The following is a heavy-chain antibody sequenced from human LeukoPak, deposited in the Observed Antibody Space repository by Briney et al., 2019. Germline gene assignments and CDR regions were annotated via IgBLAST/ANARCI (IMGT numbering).Heavy chain of an antibody. CDR3: ARWGTYASTSNWFDP. D-gene: IGHD2-2*01. V-gene: IGHV4-59*12. Sequence: SETLSLTCAVYGGSFSGYYWSWIRQPPGKGLEWIGYIYYSGSTNYSPSLKSRVTISVDTSKNQFSLKLSSVTAADTAVYYCARWGTYASTSNWFDPWGQGTLVTVSS. CDR2: IYYSGST. CDR1: GGSFSGYY. J-gene: IGHJ5*02.